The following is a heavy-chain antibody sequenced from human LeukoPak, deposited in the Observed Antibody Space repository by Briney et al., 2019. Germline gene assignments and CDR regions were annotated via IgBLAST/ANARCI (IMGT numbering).Heavy chain of an antibody. Sequence: GESLKISCKGSGYSINNYWIGWVRQMPGKGLEWMGIIYPADSDIRYSPSFQGQVTISADKSISTAYLQWSSLKASDTAMYYCARQEYCSGGSCYTWFNPWGQGTLVIVSS. V-gene: IGHV5-51*01. CDR3: ARQEYCSGGSCYTWFNP. J-gene: IGHJ5*02. CDR1: GYSINNYW. CDR2: IYPADSDI. D-gene: IGHD2-15*01.